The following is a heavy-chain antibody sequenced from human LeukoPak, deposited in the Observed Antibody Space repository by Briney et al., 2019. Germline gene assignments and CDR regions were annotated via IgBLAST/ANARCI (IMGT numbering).Heavy chain of an antibody. V-gene: IGHV3-30*04. CDR1: GFTFSSYA. Sequence: GGSLRLSCAASGFTFSSYAMHWVRQAPGKGLEWVAVISYDGSNKYYADSVKGRFTISRDNSKNTLYLQMNSLRAEDTAVYYCASTIMITFGGVMALDYWGQGTLVTVSS. CDR2: ISYDGSNK. J-gene: IGHJ4*02. D-gene: IGHD3-16*01. CDR3: ASTIMITFGGVMALDY.